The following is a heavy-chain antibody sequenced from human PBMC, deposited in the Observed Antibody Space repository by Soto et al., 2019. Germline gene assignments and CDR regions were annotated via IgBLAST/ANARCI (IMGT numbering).Heavy chain of an antibody. Sequence: ASVKVSCKASGYTFTSYGISWVRQAPGQGLEWMGWISAYNGNTNYTQKLQGRVTMTTDTSTSTAYMELRSLRSDDTAVYYCARENVVFYSSGWYGVGAFDIWGQGTMVTVSS. J-gene: IGHJ3*02. D-gene: IGHD6-19*01. CDR1: GYTFTSYG. CDR3: ARENVVFYSSGWYGVGAFDI. V-gene: IGHV1-18*01. CDR2: ISAYNGNT.